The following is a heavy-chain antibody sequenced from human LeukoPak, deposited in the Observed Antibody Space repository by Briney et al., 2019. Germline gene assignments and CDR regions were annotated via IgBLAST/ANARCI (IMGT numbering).Heavy chain of an antibody. V-gene: IGHV4-34*01. CDR3: ARESSSWPPEIDY. J-gene: IGHJ4*02. CDR2: INHSGST. Sequence: SETLSLTCAVYGGSFSGYYWSWIRQPPGKGLEWIGEINHSGSTNYNPSLKSRVTISVDTSKNQFSLKLSSVTVADTAVYYCARESSSWPPEIDYWGQGTLVTVSS. CDR1: GGSFSGYY. D-gene: IGHD6-13*01.